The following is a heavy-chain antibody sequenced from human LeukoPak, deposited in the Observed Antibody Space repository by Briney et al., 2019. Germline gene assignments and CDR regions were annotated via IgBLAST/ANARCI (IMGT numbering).Heavy chain of an antibody. V-gene: IGHV4-4*07. Sequence: PSETLSLTCTVSGGSLSSYYWSCIRQPAGKGLEWIGRIYISGSTNYNSSLQSRVTMSVDTSRNQFSLKLSSVTAADTAVYYCARALNPLPGTYYFDYWGQGTLVTVSS. CDR3: ARALNPLPGTYYFDY. CDR2: IYISGST. D-gene: IGHD2-15*01. CDR1: GGSLSSYY. J-gene: IGHJ4*02.